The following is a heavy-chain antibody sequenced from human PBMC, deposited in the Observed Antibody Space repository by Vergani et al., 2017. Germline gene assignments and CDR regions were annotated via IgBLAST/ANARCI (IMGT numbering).Heavy chain of an antibody. D-gene: IGHD1-1*01. J-gene: IGHJ4*02. CDR2: IYPADSDT. CDR3: ARHTTYTDS. CDR1: EYSFGNYW. Sequence: EVELVQSGPDMRKPGESLKISCKGSEYSFGNYWIGWVRQMPGKGLEWMGIIYPADSDTRYSPSFQGQVTISADKSIRTAFLQWDSLKASDTALYYCARHTTYTDSWGQGTLVTVSS. V-gene: IGHV5-51*06.